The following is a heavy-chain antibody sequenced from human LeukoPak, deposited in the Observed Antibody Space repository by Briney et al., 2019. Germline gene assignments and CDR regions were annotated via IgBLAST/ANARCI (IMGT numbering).Heavy chain of an antibody. J-gene: IGHJ4*01. V-gene: IGHV4-34*01. CDR3: APIFGDYSDFDY. Sequence: SETLSLTCAVHGGSFSNYYWSWIRQPPGKGLGWIGEITHSGSTNYNPSLKSRVSISVDTSKNQFSLRLTSVTAADTAVYYCAPIFGDYSDFDYWGQGTLVTVSS. D-gene: IGHD4-17*01. CDR2: ITHSGST. CDR1: GGSFSNYY.